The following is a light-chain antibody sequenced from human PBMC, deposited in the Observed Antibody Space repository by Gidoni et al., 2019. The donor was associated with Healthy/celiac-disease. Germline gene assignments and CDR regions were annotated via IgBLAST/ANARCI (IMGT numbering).Light chain of an antibody. J-gene: IGLJ2*01. CDR2: DAS. Sequence: SYVLPPPPSVSVASGQTARITCGGNNIGSKSVHWYQQKPGQAPVLVVYDASDRPSGIPERFSGSNSGNTATLTISRVEAGDEADYYCQVWDSSSDHVVFGGGTKLTVL. CDR1: NIGSKS. V-gene: IGLV3-21*02. CDR3: QVWDSSSDHVV.